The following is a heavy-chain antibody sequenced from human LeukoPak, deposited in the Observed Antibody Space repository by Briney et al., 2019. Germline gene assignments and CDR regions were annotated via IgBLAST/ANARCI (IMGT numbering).Heavy chain of an antibody. CDR1: GFTFSSYA. CDR2: ISGSGGST. CDR3: AKDFVGSSLWYFDY. Sequence: PGGSLRLSCAASGFTFSSYAVSWVRQAPGKGLEWVSAISGSGGSTYYADSVKGRFTISRDNSKNTLYLQMNSLRAEDTAVYYCAKDFVGSSLWYFDYWGQGTLVTVSS. J-gene: IGHJ4*02. D-gene: IGHD6-6*01. V-gene: IGHV3-23*01.